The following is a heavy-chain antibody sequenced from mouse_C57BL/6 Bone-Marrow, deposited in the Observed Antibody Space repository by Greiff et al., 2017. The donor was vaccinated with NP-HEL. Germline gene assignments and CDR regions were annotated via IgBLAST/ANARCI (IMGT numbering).Heavy chain of an antibody. CDR2: IDPSDSYT. D-gene: IGHD2-3*01. CDR3: AGWLLRAR. J-gene: IGHJ2*01. V-gene: IGHV1-59*01. Sequence: VQLQQPGAELVRPGTSVKLSCKASGYTFTSYWMHWVKQRPGQGLEWIGVIDPSDSYTNYNQKFKGKATLTVDTSSSTAYMQLSSLTSEDSAVYYCAGWLLRARWGEGTPLTVSS. CDR1: GYTFTSYW.